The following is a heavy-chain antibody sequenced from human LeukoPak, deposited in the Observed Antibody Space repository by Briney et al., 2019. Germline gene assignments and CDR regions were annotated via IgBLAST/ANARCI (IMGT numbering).Heavy chain of an antibody. V-gene: IGHV4-61*01. CDR1: GGSFSSGSYY. J-gene: IGHJ4*02. Sequence: SETLSLTCTVSGGSFSSGSYYWSWIRQPPGKGLEWIGYIYYSGSTNYNPSLKSRVTISVDTSKNQFSLKLSSVTAADTAVYYCARDSLDSSDYIDYWGQGTLVTVSS. CDR2: IYYSGST. D-gene: IGHD3-22*01. CDR3: ARDSLDSSDYIDY.